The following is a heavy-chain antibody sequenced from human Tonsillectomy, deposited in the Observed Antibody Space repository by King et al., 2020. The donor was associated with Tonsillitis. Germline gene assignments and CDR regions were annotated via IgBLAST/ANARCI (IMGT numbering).Heavy chain of an antibody. CDR3: ARSITGSTRGLDY. D-gene: IGHD1-20*01. CDR1: AFNLSSYG. V-gene: IGHV3-33*01. Sequence: LVQSGGGVVQPGRSLRLAGAASAFNLSSYGMHWVRQAPGKGLEWVAVIWNDGKNKWYQDSVKGRLTISRDISKNTLFLQMNSVRVEDTAVYYCARSITGSTRGLDYWGQGTLVTVSS. J-gene: IGHJ4*02. CDR2: IWNDGKNK.